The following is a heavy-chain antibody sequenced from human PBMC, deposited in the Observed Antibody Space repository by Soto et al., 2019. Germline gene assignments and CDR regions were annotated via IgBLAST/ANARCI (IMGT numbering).Heavy chain of an antibody. V-gene: IGHV3-21*01. J-gene: IGHJ5*02. Sequence: EVQLVESGGGLVKPGGSLRLSCAASGFTFSSYSMNWVRQAPGKGLEWGSSISSSSSYIYYADSVKGRFTISRDNAKNSLYLQMNSLRAEDTAVYYCARVTYSGYDYSWVDPWGQGTLVTVSS. CDR3: ARVTYSGYDYSWVDP. CDR1: GFTFSSYS. CDR2: ISSSSSYI. D-gene: IGHD5-12*01.